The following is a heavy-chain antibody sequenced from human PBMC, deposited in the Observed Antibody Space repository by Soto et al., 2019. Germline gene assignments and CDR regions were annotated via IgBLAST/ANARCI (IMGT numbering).Heavy chain of an antibody. D-gene: IGHD6-19*01. V-gene: IGHV2-5*02. CDR1: GFSLRTTGVG. CDR2: LYWDDDN. J-gene: IGHJ3*02. Sequence: PTLVNPTHALTLPCTFSGFSLRTTGVGVGWIRQPPGKALEWLALLYWDDDNRYNPSLKSRLTLTKDTSKSQVVLTLTNVDPADTATYYCAHNPPQDSGAFDIWGQGTMVTVSS. CDR3: AHNPPQDSGAFDI.